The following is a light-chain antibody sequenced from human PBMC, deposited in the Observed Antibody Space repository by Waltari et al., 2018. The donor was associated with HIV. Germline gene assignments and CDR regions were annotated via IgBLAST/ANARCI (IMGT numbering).Light chain of an antibody. V-gene: IGKV3-20*01. CDR1: QTPS. J-gene: IGKJ2*01. CDR2: CTS. Sequence: DIVWTQSPGTLSLSAGERATLARRPGQTPSLPWYRQKPGQSPRLLIYCTSRRATGIPVRFSGIRSGTDFALTISRLEREDFAVYYCQQYGSSPPYIFGPGTKLEIK. CDR3: QQYGSSPPYI.